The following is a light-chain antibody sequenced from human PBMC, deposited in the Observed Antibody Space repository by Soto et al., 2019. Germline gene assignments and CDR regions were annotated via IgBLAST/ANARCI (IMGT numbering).Light chain of an antibody. V-gene: IGLV2-11*01. CDR1: SNDVGDFDY. J-gene: IGLJ1*01. CDR3: CSYAGGYTYV. Sequence: QSALTQPRSVSGSPGQSVTVSCTGTSNDVGDFDYVSWYQHHPGKAPKLMIYDVTKRPSGIPDRFSGSKSGNTASLTISGLQAEDEADYYCCSYAGGYTYVFGTGTKVTVL. CDR2: DVT.